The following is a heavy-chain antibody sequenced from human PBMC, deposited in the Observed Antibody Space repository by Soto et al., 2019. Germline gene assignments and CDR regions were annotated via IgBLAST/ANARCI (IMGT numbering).Heavy chain of an antibody. V-gene: IGHV3-74*01. Sequence: GGSLRLSCVGSGFSISTYWMHWVRQTPGKGLVWVSRINNDGRSISYADSVKGRFTISRDNAKNTLYLQMNSLRAGDTAVYYCARDEGVPINYRFDYWGQGTLVTVSS. CDR2: INNDGRSI. CDR1: GFSISTYW. J-gene: IGHJ4*02. D-gene: IGHD4-4*01. CDR3: ARDEGVPINYRFDY.